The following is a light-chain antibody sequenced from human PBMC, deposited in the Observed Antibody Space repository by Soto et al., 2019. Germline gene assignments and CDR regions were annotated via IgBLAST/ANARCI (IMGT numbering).Light chain of an antibody. CDR2: DAS. CDR3: QQYDNYPLT. CDR1: QSLISSQ. J-gene: IGKJ4*01. V-gene: IGKV3-20*01. Sequence: IVLTQSPGTLSLSPGERATLSCRASQSLISSQLAWYQQKPGQAPRLLIHDASNRATGIPARFNGSGSGTEFTLTISSLQPDDFATYYCQQYDNYPLTFGGGTKVDIK.